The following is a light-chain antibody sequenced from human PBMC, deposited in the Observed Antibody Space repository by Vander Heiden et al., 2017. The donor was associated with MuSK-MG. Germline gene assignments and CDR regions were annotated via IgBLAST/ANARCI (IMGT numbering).Light chain of an antibody. CDR1: QSISIW. V-gene: IGKV1-5*01. CDR2: DAS. CDR3: QQYNSYPVT. J-gene: IGKJ1*01. Sequence: DIQMSQSPSTLSASVGDRVTITCRASQSISIWLAWYQQKPGKAPKLLIYDASSLESGVPSRFSGSGSGTEFTLTISSLQPDDFATYYCQQYNSYPVTFGQGTKVEIK.